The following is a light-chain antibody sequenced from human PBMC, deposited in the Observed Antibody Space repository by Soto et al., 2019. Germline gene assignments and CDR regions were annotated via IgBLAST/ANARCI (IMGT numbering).Light chain of an antibody. CDR2: GAS. CDR1: QSVSSN. J-gene: IGKJ1*01. Sequence: EIVMTQSPATLSVSPGERATLSCRASQSVSSNLAWYQQKPGQAPRLLIYGASTRATGIPARFSGSGSGTEFTLTISSXQSEDFXVYXXQQXXNWPPWTFGQGTKVEIK. V-gene: IGKV3-15*01. CDR3: QQXXNWPPWT.